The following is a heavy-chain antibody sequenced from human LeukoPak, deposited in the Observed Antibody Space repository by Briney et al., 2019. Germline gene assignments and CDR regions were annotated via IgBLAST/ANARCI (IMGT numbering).Heavy chain of an antibody. V-gene: IGHV4-59*08. J-gene: IGHJ4*02. Sequence: SGTLSLTCTVSGGSISTYFWSWIRQPPGKGLEWIGFVYYSGSTNYSPSLKGRATISVDTSKNQFSLKLTSVTAADTAVYYCARVVNYGDYFPFDYWGQGTLVTVSS. CDR1: GGSISTYF. D-gene: IGHD4-17*01. CDR2: VYYSGST. CDR3: ARVVNYGDYFPFDY.